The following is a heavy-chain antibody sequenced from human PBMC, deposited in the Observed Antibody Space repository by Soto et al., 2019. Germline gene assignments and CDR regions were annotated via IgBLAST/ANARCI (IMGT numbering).Heavy chain of an antibody. Sequence: QVQLVQSGAEVREPGSSVKVSCEASGGTFRSYAINWVRQAPGQGLEWMGGIIPMFGKPNYAEKFLGRVTISADESTRTAYMEVTRLKSEDTAVYYCARSMETNSIYCMDVWGLGTTVTVSS. V-gene: IGHV1-69*01. CDR2: IIPMFGKP. CDR1: GGTFRSYA. D-gene: IGHD2-8*01. CDR3: ARSMETNSIYCMDV. J-gene: IGHJ6*02.